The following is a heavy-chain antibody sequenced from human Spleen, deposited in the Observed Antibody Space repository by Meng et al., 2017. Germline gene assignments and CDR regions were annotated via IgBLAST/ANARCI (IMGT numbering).Heavy chain of an antibody. V-gene: IGHV3-23*01. Sequence: GESLKISCAASGFSFSSYAMSWVRHAPGKGLEWVSALSGGGFTTYYADSVKGRFAISRHNSKNTLYLQMTSLRAEETALYYCAKYSYGLGDYLDYWGQGALVTVSS. CDR1: GFSFSSYA. CDR3: AKYSYGLGDYLDY. D-gene: IGHD3-10*01. CDR2: LSGGGFTT. J-gene: IGHJ4*02.